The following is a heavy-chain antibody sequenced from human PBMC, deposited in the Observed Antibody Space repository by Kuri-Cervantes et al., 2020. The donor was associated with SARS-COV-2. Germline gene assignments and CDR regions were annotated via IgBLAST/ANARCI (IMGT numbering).Heavy chain of an antibody. CDR3: ARENWNYFDY. D-gene: IGHD1-1*01. V-gene: IGHV4-59*01. Sequence: ESLKISCTVSGGSISSYYWSWIRQPPGKGLEWIGYIYYSGSTNYNPSLKSQVTISVDTSKNQFSLKLSSVTAADTAVYYCARENWNYFDYWGQGTLVTVSS. CDR2: IYYSGST. CDR1: GGSISSYY. J-gene: IGHJ4*02.